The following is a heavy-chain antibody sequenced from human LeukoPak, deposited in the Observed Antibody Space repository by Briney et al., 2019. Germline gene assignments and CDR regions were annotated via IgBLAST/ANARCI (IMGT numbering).Heavy chain of an antibody. V-gene: IGHV4-4*07. CDR2: IYTSGST. D-gene: IGHD2-2*01. Sequence: SETLSLTCNVSGGSISNYYWSWIRQPAGKGLELIGRIYTSGSTNYNPSLKSRVTMSVDTPKNQFSLKLSSVTAADTAVYHCARSRCSSISCASRGAFDIWARGQWSPSLQ. J-gene: IGHJ3*02. CDR1: GGSISNYY. CDR3: ARSRCSSISCASRGAFDI.